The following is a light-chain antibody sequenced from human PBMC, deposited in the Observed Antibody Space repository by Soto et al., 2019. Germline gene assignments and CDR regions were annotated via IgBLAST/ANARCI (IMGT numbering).Light chain of an antibody. J-gene: IGLJ3*02. CDR1: SSNIGNNY. CDR3: AAWDYSLNRPV. V-gene: IGLV1-47*01. Sequence: QSVLTQPPSASGTPGQRVTISCSGSSSNIGNNYVYWYQQLAGSAPKLLMAATNQRPSDVPDRFTASKYGTTASLAISGLRPEDEANYYCAAWDYSLNRPVFGGGTKLTVL. CDR2: ATN.